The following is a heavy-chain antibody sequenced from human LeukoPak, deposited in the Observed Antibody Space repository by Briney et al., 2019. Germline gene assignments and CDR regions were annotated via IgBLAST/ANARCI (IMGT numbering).Heavy chain of an antibody. CDR3: ARDHYDSSGYEH. CDR2: IYSGGST. J-gene: IGHJ1*01. CDR1: GFTFGDYA. Sequence: GGSLRLSCTASGFTFGDYAMSWVRQAPGKGLEWVSVIYSGGSTYYADSVKGRFTISRDNSKNTLYLQMNSLRAEDTAVYYCARDHYDSSGYEHWGQGTLVTVSS. D-gene: IGHD3-22*01. V-gene: IGHV3-53*01.